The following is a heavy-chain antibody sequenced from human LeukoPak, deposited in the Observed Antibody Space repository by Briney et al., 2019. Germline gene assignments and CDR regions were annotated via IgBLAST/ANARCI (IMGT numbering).Heavy chain of an antibody. CDR3: ARGYCSGGSCYSWFDP. CDR2: IYYSGST. CDR1: GGSISSSSYY. V-gene: IGHV4-39*01. J-gene: IGHJ5*02. Sequence: SETLSLTCTVPGGSISSSSYYWGWIRQPPGKGLEWIGSIYYSGSTYYNPSLKSRVTISVDTSKNQFSLKLSSVTAADTAVYYCARGYCSGGSCYSWFDPWGQGTLVTVSS. D-gene: IGHD2-15*01.